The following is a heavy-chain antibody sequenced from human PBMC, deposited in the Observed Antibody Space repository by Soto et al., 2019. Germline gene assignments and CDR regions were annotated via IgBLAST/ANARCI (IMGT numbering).Heavy chain of an antibody. CDR2: IIPIFGTA. CDR3: ANDDLYYYDSSGSLGSDAFDI. CDR1: GGTFSSYA. J-gene: IGHJ3*02. Sequence: GALVKVSCKASGGTFSSYAISWVRQAPGQGLEWMGGIIPIFGTANYAQKFQGRVTITADESTSTAYMELSSLRSEDTAVYYCANDDLYYYDSSGSLGSDAFDIWGQGTMVTVSS. V-gene: IGHV1-69*13. D-gene: IGHD3-22*01.